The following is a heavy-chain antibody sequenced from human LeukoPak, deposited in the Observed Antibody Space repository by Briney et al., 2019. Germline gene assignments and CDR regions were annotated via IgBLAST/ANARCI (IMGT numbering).Heavy chain of an antibody. Sequence: ASVKVSCKASGGTFSSYAISWVRQAPGQGLEWMGGIIPIFGTANYAQKFQGRVTITTDESTSTAYMELSSLRSEDTAVYYCARGVPQPAAIWYYFDYWGQGTLVTVSS. CDR2: IIPIFGTA. CDR1: GGTFSSYA. CDR3: ARGVPQPAAIWYYFDY. J-gene: IGHJ4*02. V-gene: IGHV1-69*05. D-gene: IGHD2-2*01.